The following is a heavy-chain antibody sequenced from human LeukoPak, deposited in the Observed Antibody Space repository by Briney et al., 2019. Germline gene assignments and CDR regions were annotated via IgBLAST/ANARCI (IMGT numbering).Heavy chain of an antibody. CDR2: IYYSGST. CDR3: AREVFGGKKSFDP. Sequence: PSETLSLTCTVSGGSISNHYWSWIRQPPGKGLEWIGYIYYSGSTNYNPSLKSRVTISVDTSKNQFSQKLSSVTAADTAVYYCAREVFGGKKSFDPWGQGTLVTVSS. CDR1: GGSISNHY. D-gene: IGHD2-15*01. V-gene: IGHV4-59*11. J-gene: IGHJ5*02.